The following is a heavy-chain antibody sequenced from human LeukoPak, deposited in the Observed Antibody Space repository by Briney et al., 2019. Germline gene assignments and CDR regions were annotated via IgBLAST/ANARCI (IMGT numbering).Heavy chain of an antibody. CDR2: IYYSGST. J-gene: IGHJ4*02. CDR1: GGSIRSSSYY. CDR3: ARQVVAVAGTGYFDY. Sequence: PSETLSLTRTVSGGSIRSSSYYWGWIRQPPGKGLEWIGSIYYSGSTCYNASLKSRGTISVDTSKNQFSLKLNSVTAADTAVYFCARQVVAVAGTGYFDYWGQGTLVTVSS. D-gene: IGHD6-19*01. V-gene: IGHV4-39*01.